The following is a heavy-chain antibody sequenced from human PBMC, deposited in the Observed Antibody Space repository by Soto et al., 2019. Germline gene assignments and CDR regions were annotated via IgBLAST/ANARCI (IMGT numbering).Heavy chain of an antibody. V-gene: IGHV4-34*01. D-gene: IGHD6-13*01. CDR2: INHSGST. CDR1: GFTFSSYA. Sequence: GSLRLSCAASGFTFSSYAMSWIRQPPGKGLEWIGEINHSGSTNYNPSLKSRVTISVDTSKNQFSLKLSSVTAADTAVYYCARGCIAAAGRSRFFDYWGQGTLVTVSS. J-gene: IGHJ4*02. CDR3: ARGCIAAAGRSRFFDY.